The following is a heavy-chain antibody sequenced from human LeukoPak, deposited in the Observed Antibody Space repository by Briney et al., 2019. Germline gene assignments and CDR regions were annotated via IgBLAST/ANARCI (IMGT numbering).Heavy chain of an antibody. CDR1: GYTFTSYG. J-gene: IGHJ3*02. CDR2: ISAYNGNT. V-gene: IGHV1-18*01. D-gene: IGHD4-17*01. CDR3: ARGMTTVTKGDAFDI. Sequence: ASVKVSCKASGYTFTSYGISWVRQAPGQGLEWMGWISAYNGNTNYAQKLQGRVTMPTDTSTSTAYMELRSLRSDDTAVYYCARGMTTVTKGDAFDIWGQGTMVTVSS.